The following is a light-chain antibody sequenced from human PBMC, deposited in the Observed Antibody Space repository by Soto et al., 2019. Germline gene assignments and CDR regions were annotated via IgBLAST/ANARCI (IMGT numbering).Light chain of an antibody. Sequence: QSALTQPASVSGYPVQSITISCTGTSSDVGSYNLVSWYQKHPGKAPKLMIYEGSKRPSGVSNRFSGSKSGNTASLTISGLQAEDEADYYCCSYAGSSTPVVFGGGTKVTVL. J-gene: IGLJ2*01. V-gene: IGLV2-23*01. CDR2: EGS. CDR3: CSYAGSSTPVV. CDR1: SSDVGSYNL.